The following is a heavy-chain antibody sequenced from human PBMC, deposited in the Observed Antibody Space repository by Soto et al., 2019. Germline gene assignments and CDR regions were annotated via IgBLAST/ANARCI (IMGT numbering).Heavy chain of an antibody. Sequence: PSETLSLTCTVSGGSISGYYWSWIRQPPGKGLEWIGYMYDSANRNYNPSLKSRVSISVDTSKRQFSLRLSAVTTADTAVYYCASGFFFHARTYTYTDFRGPRAVVIVSA. J-gene: IGHJ1*01. CDR3: ASGFFFHARTYTYTDF. CDR2: MYDSANR. D-gene: IGHD3-16*01. CDR1: GGSISGYY. V-gene: IGHV4-59*01.